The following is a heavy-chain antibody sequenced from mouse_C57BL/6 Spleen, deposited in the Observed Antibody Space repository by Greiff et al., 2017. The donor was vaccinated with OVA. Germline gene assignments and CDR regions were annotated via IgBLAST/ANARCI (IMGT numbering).Heavy chain of an antibody. CDR1: GYTFTGYW. CDR3: ARGGGNYPYAMDY. D-gene: IGHD2-1*01. Sequence: VQLQQSGAELMKPGASVKLSCKATGYTFTGYWIEWVKQRPGHGLEWIGELLPGSGSTNYNEKFTGKATFTADTSSNTAHMQLSSLTTEDSAIYYCARGGGNYPYAMDYWGQGTSVTVSS. V-gene: IGHV1-9*01. CDR2: LLPGSGST. J-gene: IGHJ4*01.